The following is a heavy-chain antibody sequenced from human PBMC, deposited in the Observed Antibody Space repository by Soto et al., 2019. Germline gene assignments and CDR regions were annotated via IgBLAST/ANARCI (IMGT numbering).Heavy chain of an antibody. CDR1: GYNFASHW. J-gene: IGHJ4*02. CDR2: IYPSDSDT. Sequence: GESLKISCKGSGYNFASHWIGWVRQMPGKGLEWMGIIYPSDSDTRYSPSFQGQVTISADRSISTAYLQWSNLKASDSAIYYCARSKDYTSTFVFDYWGLGTLVTVSS. V-gene: IGHV5-51*01. D-gene: IGHD4-4*01. CDR3: ARSKDYTSTFVFDY.